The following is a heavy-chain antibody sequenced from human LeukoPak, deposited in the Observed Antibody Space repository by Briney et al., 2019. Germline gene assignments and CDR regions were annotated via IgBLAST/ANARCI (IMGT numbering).Heavy chain of an antibody. CDR1: GFTVSSNY. CDR2: ISGSGGST. V-gene: IGHV3-23*01. D-gene: IGHD3-22*01. CDR3: AKDVYDSSGYYIDRDY. Sequence: GGSLRLSCAASGFTVSSNYMTWVRQAPGKGLEWVSAISGSGGSTYYADSVKGRFTISRDNSKNTLYLQMNSLRAEDTAVYYCAKDVYDSSGYYIDRDYWGQGTLVTVSS. J-gene: IGHJ4*02.